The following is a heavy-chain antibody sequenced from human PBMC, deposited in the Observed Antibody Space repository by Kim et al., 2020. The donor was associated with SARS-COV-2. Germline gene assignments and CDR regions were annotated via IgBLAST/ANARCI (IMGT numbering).Heavy chain of an antibody. CDR1: GFTFSSYA. CDR3: AKDFGACSGSYYTDYYYGMDV. J-gene: IGHJ6*02. Sequence: GGSLRLSCAASGFTFSSYAMSWVRQAPGKGLEWVSAISGSGGSTYYADSVKGRFTISRDNSKNTLYLQMNSLRAEDTAVYYCAKDFGACSGSYYTDYYYGMDVWGQGTTDTVSS. CDR2: ISGSGGST. V-gene: IGHV3-23*01. D-gene: IGHD3-10*02.